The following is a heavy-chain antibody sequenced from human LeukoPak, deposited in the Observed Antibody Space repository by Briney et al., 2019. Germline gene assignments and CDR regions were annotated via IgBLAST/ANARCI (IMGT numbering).Heavy chain of an antibody. CDR3: ARDLEDYVWGSYRSYFDY. V-gene: IGHV3-21*01. D-gene: IGHD3-16*02. CDR1: GFTFSSYS. Sequence: PGGSLRLSCAASGFTFSSYSMNWVRQAPGKGLEWVSSISSSSSYIYYADSVKGRFTISRDNAKNSLYLQMNSLRAEDTAVYYCARDLEDYVWGSYRSYFDYWGQGTLVTVSS. J-gene: IGHJ4*02. CDR2: ISSSSSYI.